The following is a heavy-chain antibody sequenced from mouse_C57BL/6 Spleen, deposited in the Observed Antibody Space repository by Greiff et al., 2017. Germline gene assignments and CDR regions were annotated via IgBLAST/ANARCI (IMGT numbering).Heavy chain of an antibody. Sequence: EVMLVESGGDLVKPGGSLQLSCAASGFTFSSYGMSWVRQTPDKRLEWVATISSGGSYTYYPDSVKGRFTISRDNAKNTLYLQMSSLKSEDTAMYYCARHDGYYGFAYWGQGTLVTVSA. CDR2: ISSGGSYT. J-gene: IGHJ3*01. CDR3: ARHDGYYGFAY. V-gene: IGHV5-6*01. CDR1: GFTFSSYG. D-gene: IGHD2-3*01.